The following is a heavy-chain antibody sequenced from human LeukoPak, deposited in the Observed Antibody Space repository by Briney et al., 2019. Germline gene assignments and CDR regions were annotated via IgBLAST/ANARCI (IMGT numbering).Heavy chain of an antibody. J-gene: IGHJ4*02. D-gene: IGHD3-10*01. V-gene: IGHV3-23*01. CDR2: ISGSGGST. CDR1: GFTFSSYA. CDR3: AKVGGTRDIRYYYGSGSYPDY. Sequence: GGSLRLSCAASGFTFSSYAMSWVRQAPGKGLEWVSAISGSGGSTYYADSVKGRFTISRDNSKNTLYLRMNSLRAEDTAVYYCAKVGGTRDIRYYYGSGSYPDYWGQGTLVTVSS.